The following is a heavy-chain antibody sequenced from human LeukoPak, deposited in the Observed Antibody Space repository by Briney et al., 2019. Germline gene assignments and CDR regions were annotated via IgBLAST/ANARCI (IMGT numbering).Heavy chain of an antibody. V-gene: IGHV3-72*01. CDR2: SRNRANGHTT. Sequence: PGGSLRLSCAASGFTLSDQYMDWVRQAPGKGLEWIGRSRNRANGHTTEYAASVKGRFTVSRDDSGNLMYLQMNSLEIEDTAVYFCVRDWGTRGNTAFDIWGHGTEVTVSS. D-gene: IGHD4-23*01. CDR3: VRDWGTRGNTAFDI. CDR1: GFTLSDQY. J-gene: IGHJ3*02.